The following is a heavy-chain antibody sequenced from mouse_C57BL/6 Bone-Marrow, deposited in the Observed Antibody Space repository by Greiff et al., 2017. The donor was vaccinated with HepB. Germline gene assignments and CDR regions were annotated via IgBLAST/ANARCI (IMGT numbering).Heavy chain of an antibody. D-gene: IGHD1-1*01. CDR3: ARELITTVVNYYYAMDY. J-gene: IGHJ4*01. CDR1: GYTFTSYW. Sequence: VQLQQPGAELVKPGASVKLSCKASGYTFTSYWMHWVKQRPGRGLEWIGRIDPNSGGTKYNEKFKSKATLTVDKPSSTAYMQLSSLTSEDSAVYYCARELITTVVNYYYAMDYWGQGTSVTVSS. CDR2: IDPNSGGT. V-gene: IGHV1-72*01.